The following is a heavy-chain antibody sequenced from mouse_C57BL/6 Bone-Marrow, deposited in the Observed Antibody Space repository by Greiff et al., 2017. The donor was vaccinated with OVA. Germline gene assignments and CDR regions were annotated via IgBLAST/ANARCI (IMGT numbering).Heavy chain of an antibody. J-gene: IGHJ2*01. CDR1: GYTFTDYY. D-gene: IGHD1-1*01. V-gene: IGHV1-84*01. CDR2: IYPGSGNT. CDR3: HYYGSSPFDY. Sequence: VQLQQSGPELVKPGASVKISCKASGYTFTDYYINWVKQRPGPGLEWIGWIYPGSGNTKYHEQFKGKATLTVDTSSSTAYMQLSSLTSEDSAVYFCHYYGSSPFDYWGQGTTLTVSS.